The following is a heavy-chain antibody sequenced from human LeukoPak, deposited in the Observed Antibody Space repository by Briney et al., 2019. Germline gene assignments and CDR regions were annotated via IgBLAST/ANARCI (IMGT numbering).Heavy chain of an antibody. Sequence: ASVKVSCKASRYIYTGYYMHWVRQAPGQGLEWMGWINPNSGGTNYAQKFQGRVTMTRDTSISTAYMELSRLRSDDTAVYYCARSDVGAILWAFDIWGQGTMVTVSS. D-gene: IGHD1-26*01. J-gene: IGHJ3*02. CDR3: ARSDVGAILWAFDI. CDR1: RYIYTGYY. CDR2: INPNSGGT. V-gene: IGHV1-2*02.